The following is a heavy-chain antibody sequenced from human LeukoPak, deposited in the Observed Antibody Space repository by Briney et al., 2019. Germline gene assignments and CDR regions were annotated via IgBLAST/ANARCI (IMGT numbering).Heavy chain of an antibody. D-gene: IGHD4-17*01. CDR2: INSDGSST. J-gene: IGHJ2*01. V-gene: IGHV3-74*01. CDR1: GFTFSSYW. CDR3: ARRGVPPARYGDSYWYFDL. Sequence: HPGGSLRLSCAASGFTFSSYWMHWVRQAPGKGLVWVSRINSDGSSTNYADSVKGRFTISRDNAKNTLYLQMNSLRAEDTAVYYCARRGVPPARYGDSYWYFDLWGRGTLVTVSS.